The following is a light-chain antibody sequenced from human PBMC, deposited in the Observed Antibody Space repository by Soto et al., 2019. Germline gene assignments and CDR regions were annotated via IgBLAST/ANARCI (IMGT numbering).Light chain of an antibody. CDR2: QDS. CDR1: KLGDKY. CDR3: PAWDSSTGGV. V-gene: IGLV3-1*01. J-gene: IGLJ2*01. Sequence: SYELTQPPSVSVSPGQTASITCSGDKLGDKYACWYQQKPGQSPVLVIYQDSKRPSAIPERFSGSNSGNTATLTISGTQAMDEADYYCPAWDSSTGGVFGGGTKLTVL.